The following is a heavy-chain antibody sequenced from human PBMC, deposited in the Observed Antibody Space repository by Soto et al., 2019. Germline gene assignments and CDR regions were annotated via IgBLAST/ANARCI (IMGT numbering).Heavy chain of an antibody. D-gene: IGHD3-22*01. V-gene: IGHV1-2*02. CDR1: GYTFTGYY. J-gene: IGHJ4*02. CDR3: YTLVVIKDYFDY. CDR2: INPNSGGT. Sequence: AASVKVSCKASGYTFTGYYMHWVRQAPGQGLEWMGWINPNSGGTNYAQKFQGRVTMTRDTSISTAYMELSRLRSDDTAVYYCYTLVVIKDYFDYWGQGTLVTVSS.